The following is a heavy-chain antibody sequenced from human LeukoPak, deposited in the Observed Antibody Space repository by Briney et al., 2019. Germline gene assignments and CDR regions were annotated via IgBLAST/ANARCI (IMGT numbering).Heavy chain of an antibody. J-gene: IGHJ4*02. CDR2: IYYSGST. D-gene: IGHD1-26*01. V-gene: IGHV4-39*07. CDR1: GGSISSSSYY. CDR3: ARGDDSGSYYGGIDY. Sequence: SETLSLTCTVSGGSISSSSYYWGWIRQPPGKGLEWIGSIYYSGSTYYNPSLKSRVTISVDTSKNQFSLKLSSVTAADTAVYYCARGDDSGSYYGGIDYWGQGTLVTVSS.